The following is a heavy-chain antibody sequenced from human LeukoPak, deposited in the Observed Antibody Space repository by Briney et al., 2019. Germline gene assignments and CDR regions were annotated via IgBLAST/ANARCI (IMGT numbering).Heavy chain of an antibody. D-gene: IGHD2-2*01. V-gene: IGHV1-46*01. CDR2: INPSGGST. Sequence: ASVKVSCKASGYTFTSYYMHWVRQAPGQGLEWMGIINPSGGSTSYAQKFQGRVTMTRDTSTSTVYMELSSLRAEDTAVYYCAKRYFCSSVTCYGFDSWGQGTLVTVSS. J-gene: IGHJ4*02. CDR3: AKRYFCSSVTCYGFDS. CDR1: GYTFTSYY.